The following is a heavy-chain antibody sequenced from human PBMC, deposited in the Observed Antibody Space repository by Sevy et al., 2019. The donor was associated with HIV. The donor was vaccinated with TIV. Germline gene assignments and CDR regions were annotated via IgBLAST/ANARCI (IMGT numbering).Heavy chain of an antibody. D-gene: IGHD2-21*02. J-gene: IGHJ4*02. CDR3: ARDSNCGGDCYYFDY. CDR1: GFTFSSYS. Sequence: GESLKISCAASGFTFSSYSMNWVRQAPGKGLEWVSSISSSSSYIYYADSVKGRFTISRDNAKNSLYLQMNSLRAEDTAVYYCARDSNCGGDCYYFDYWGQGTLVTVSS. V-gene: IGHV3-21*01. CDR2: ISSSSSYI.